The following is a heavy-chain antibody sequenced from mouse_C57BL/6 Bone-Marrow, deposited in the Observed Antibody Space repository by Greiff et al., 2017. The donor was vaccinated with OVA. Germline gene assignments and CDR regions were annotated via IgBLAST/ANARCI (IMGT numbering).Heavy chain of an antibody. CDR2: IDPENGDT. J-gene: IGHJ1*03. CDR1: GFNIKDDY. Sequence: EVLVVESGAELVRPGASVKLSCTASGFNIKDDYMHWVKQRPEQGLEWIGWIDPENGDTEYASKFQGKATITADTSSNTAYLQLSSLTSEYTAVDYCTTFGSSRYWYFDVWGTGTTVTVSA. V-gene: IGHV14-4*01. CDR3: TTFGSSRYWYFDV. D-gene: IGHD1-1*01.